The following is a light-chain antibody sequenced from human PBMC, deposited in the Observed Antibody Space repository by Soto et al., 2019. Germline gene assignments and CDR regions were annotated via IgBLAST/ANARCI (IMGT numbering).Light chain of an antibody. Sequence: QSVLTQPASVSGSPGQSITISCTGTSSDVGGYNYVSWYQQHPGKAPKLMIYEVSNRPSGVSNRFSGSKSGNTASLTISWLQAEDEADYYCSSYAGGYTFLFGTVTMVTVL. V-gene: IGLV2-14*01. J-gene: IGLJ1*01. CDR1: SSDVGGYNY. CDR3: SSYAGGYTFL. CDR2: EVS.